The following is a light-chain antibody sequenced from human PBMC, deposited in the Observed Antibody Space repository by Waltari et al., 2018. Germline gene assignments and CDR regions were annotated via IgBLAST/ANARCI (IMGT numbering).Light chain of an antibody. CDR2: NDR. Sequence: YVLTQPPSVSVAPGETARISCGGNNIGSKNVYWYQQKAGQAPVLVVYNDRDRPSGIPERFSGSNSGNTATLTISRVEAEDEADYYCQVWDTNSGEVFGGGTKVTVL. CDR1: NIGSKN. J-gene: IGLJ2*01. CDR3: QVWDTNSGEV. V-gene: IGLV3-21*02.